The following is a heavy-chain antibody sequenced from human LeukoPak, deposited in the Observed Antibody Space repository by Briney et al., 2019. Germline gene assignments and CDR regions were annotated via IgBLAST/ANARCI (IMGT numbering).Heavy chain of an antibody. CDR3: VRTPPNWGFDY. CDR1: GYTFTSYV. J-gene: IGHJ4*02. CDR2: INAGNGNT. V-gene: IGHV1-3*01. D-gene: IGHD7-27*01. Sequence: GASVKVSCKASGYTFTSYVMHWVRQAPGQRLEWMGWINAGNGNTKYSQKFQGRVTMTSDSSISTAYMELSSLRSEDTAIYYCVRTPPNWGFDYWGQGTLVTVSS.